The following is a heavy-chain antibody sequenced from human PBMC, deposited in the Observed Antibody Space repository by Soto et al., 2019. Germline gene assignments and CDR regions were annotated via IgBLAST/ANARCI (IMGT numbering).Heavy chain of an antibody. CDR3: IAVAGSAPS. D-gene: IGHD6-19*01. Sequence: GGSLRLSCAASGFTFSSYAMHWVRQAPGKGLEWVAVISYDGSNKYYADSVKGRFTISRDNSKNTLYLQMNSLRAEDTAVYYCIAVAGSAPSWGQGTLVTAPQ. CDR2: ISYDGSNK. CDR1: GFTFSSYA. V-gene: IGHV3-30-3*01. J-gene: IGHJ5*02.